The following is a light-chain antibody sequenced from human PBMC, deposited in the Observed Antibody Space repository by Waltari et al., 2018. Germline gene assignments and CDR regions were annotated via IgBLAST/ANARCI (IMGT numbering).Light chain of an antibody. CDR3: CSYAGSSVL. V-gene: IGLV2-23*01. CDR1: SSDVGGLNL. CDR2: EGS. J-gene: IGLJ2*01. Sequence: SALTQPASVSGSPGQPPPTPSTGPSSDVGGLNLFSWYQQHPGKAPKLIIYEGSKRPSGVSNRFSGSKSGNTASLTISGLQAEDEADYYCCSYAGSSVLFGGGTKLTVL.